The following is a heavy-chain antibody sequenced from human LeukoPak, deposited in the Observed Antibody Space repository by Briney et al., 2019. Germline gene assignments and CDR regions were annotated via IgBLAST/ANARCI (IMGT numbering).Heavy chain of an antibody. Sequence: GRSPRLSCAASGFTCSRYGMHWVRQAPGKGLEWVAVISYDGSNKYYADSVKGRFTISRDNSKNTLYLQMNSLRAEDTAVYYCAKDPFHVTTGYFDYWGQGTLVTVSS. CDR1: GFTCSRYG. J-gene: IGHJ4*02. CDR3: AKDPFHVTTGYFDY. V-gene: IGHV3-30*18. CDR2: ISYDGSNK. D-gene: IGHD4-11*01.